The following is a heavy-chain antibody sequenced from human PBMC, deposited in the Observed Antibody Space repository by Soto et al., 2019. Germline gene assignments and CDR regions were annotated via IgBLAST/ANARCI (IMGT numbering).Heavy chain of an antibody. CDR2: ISINGDNT. D-gene: IGHD3-22*01. CDR3: VKGEYYYDSGAYYPFDH. V-gene: IGHV3-64D*06. CDR1: GFTFSIYA. Sequence: PGGSLRLSCSASGFTFSIYAMHWVRQAPGKELEYVSSISINGDNTHYADSVKGRFTISRDNSKNTHYLQMSNLRPEDTAVYYCVKGEYYYDSGAYYPFDHWGQGTLVTVS. J-gene: IGHJ4*02.